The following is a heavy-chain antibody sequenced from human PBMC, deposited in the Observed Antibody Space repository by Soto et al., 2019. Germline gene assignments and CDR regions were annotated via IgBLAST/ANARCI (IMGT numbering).Heavy chain of an antibody. CDR3: ARLPSRHLVDY. D-gene: IGHD3-3*02. CDR2: MFYGVST. J-gene: IGHJ4*02. CDR1: GSSINSSGYY. Sequence: PSENPSLTCTVSGSSINSSGYYWGWIRQPPGKGLEWIGSMFYGVSTYYNPSLKSRVTVSVDTSENQFSLNLRSVTAADTAVYYCARLPSRHLVDYWGQGTLVVVSS. V-gene: IGHV4-39*01.